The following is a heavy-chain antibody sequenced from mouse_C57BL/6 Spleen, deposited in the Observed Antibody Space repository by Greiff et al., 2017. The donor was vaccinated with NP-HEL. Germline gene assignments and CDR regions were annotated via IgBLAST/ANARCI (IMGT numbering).Heavy chain of an antibody. V-gene: IGHV5-6*01. CDR1: GFTFSSYG. CDR2: ISSGGSYT. Sequence: EVQLVESGGDLVKPGGSLKLSCAASGFTFSSYGMSWVRQTPDKRLEWVATISSGGSYTYYPDSVKGRFTISRDNAKNTLYLQMSSLKSEDTAMYYCGKIIYYYGSRYQNYCAMGYWGQGTSVTVSS. CDR3: GKIIYYYGSRYQNYCAMGY. D-gene: IGHD1-1*01. J-gene: IGHJ4*01.